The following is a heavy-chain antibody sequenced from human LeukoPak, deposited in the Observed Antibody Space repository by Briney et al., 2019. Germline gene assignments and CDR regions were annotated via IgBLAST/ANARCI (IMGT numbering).Heavy chain of an antibody. CDR3: AKDLGDYYDSSGYLDY. CDR1: RFTFSNYS. Sequence: PGGSLRLSCAASRFTFSNYSMNWVRQAPGKGLEWVSAISGSGGSTYYADSVKGRFTISRDNSKNTLYLQMNSLRAEDTAVYYCAKDLGDYYDSSGYLDYWGQGTLVTVSS. J-gene: IGHJ4*02. D-gene: IGHD3-22*01. CDR2: ISGSGGST. V-gene: IGHV3-23*01.